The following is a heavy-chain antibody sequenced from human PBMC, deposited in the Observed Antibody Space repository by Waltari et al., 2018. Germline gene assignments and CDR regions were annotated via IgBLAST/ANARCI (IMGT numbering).Heavy chain of an antibody. J-gene: IGHJ3*02. CDR2: IIPIFGTA. V-gene: IGHV1-69*01. CDR3: ARARTPDIVLMVYANTYAFDI. CDR1: GGTFSSYA. Sequence: QVQLVQSGAEVKKPGSSVKVSCKASGGTFSSYAISWVRQAPGQGLEWMGGIIPIFGTANYAQKCQGRVTITADESTSTAYMELSSLRSEDTAVYYCARARTPDIVLMVYANTYAFDIWGQGTMVTVSS. D-gene: IGHD2-8*01.